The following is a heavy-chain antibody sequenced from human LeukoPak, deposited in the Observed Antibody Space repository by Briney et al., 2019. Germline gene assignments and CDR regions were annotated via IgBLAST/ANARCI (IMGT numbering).Heavy chain of an antibody. CDR3: AKGTYNWNFFCGDY. D-gene: IGHD1-7*01. J-gene: IGHJ4*02. CDR1: GFTFSSYA. CDR2: ISGSGGST. Sequence: PGGSLTLSCAASGFTFSSYAMSWVRQAPGKGLEWVSAISGSGGSTYYADSVKGRFTISRDNSKNTLYLQMNSLRADDTAVYYCAKGTYNWNFFCGDYWGQGTLVTVSS. V-gene: IGHV3-23*01.